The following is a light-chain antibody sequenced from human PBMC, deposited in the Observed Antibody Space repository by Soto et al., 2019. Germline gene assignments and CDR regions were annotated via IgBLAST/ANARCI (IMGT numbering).Light chain of an antibody. J-gene: IGKJ1*01. CDR1: QSVSTR. Sequence: DIQMTQSPSSLSASVGDRVTIICRASQSVSTRLAWYQQKPGKAPKVLIYDASSWAGGVPSRFTGSGSGTEFTLTINSLQPDDFATYYCQQYSVYWTFGQGTNVDIK. CDR3: QQYSVYWT. V-gene: IGKV1-5*02. CDR2: DAS.